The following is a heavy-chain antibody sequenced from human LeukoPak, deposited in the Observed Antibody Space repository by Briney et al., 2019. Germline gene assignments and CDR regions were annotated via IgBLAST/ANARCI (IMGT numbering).Heavy chain of an antibody. CDR2: ISGSGGST. CDR3: AKDSKLWFGEAAHFGY. J-gene: IGHJ4*02. Sequence: GGSLRLSCAASGFTFSSYAMSWVRQAPGKGLEWVSAISGSGGSTYYADSVKGRFTISRDNSKNTLYLQMNSLRAEDTAVYYCAKDSKLWFGEAAHFGYWGQGTLVTVSS. V-gene: IGHV3-23*01. CDR1: GFTFSSYA. D-gene: IGHD3-10*01.